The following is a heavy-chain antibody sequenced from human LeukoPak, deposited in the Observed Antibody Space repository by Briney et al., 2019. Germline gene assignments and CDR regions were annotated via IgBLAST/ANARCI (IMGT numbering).Heavy chain of an antibody. V-gene: IGHV4-30-4*01. D-gene: IGHD5-18*01. CDR1: GGSISSGDYY. J-gene: IGHJ4*02. Sequence: TSETLSLTCTVSGGSISSGDYYWSWIRQPPGKGLEWIGYIYYSGSTYYNPSLKSRVTISVDTSKNQFSLKLSSVTAADTAVYYCARDVDTATLFDYWGQGTLVTASS. CDR2: IYYSGST. CDR3: ARDVDTATLFDY.